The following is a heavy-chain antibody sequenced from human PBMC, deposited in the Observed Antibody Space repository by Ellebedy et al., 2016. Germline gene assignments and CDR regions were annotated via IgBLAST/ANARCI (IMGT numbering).Heavy chain of an antibody. V-gene: IGHV1-2*02. J-gene: IGHJ5*02. CDR2: MNPISGST. CDR3: ARVRRVSEAGPWFDP. Sequence: ASVKVSCXASGYTFTGYYMHWVRQAPGQGLEWMGWMNPISGSTGYAQNFQGRVTMTRDTSITTAYMELSSLASDDTAVYYCARVRRVSEAGPWFDPWGQGTLVTVSS. CDR1: GYTFTGYY. D-gene: IGHD6-6*01.